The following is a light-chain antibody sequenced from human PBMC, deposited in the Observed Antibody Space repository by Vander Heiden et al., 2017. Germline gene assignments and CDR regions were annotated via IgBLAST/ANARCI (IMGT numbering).Light chain of an antibody. CDR1: TSNIGAGYD. CDR2: ANK. V-gene: IGLV1-40*03. Sequence: VSGAPGQRVTISCTGTTSNIGAGYDVNWYQPLPGPAPKLFIYANKIRHSGVPDRVSGSNSGASTSLAITGLQPEDEEHDYCQSSDGSRSDFVVFGGGTKLTVL. CDR3: QSSDGSRSDFVV. J-gene: IGLJ3*02.